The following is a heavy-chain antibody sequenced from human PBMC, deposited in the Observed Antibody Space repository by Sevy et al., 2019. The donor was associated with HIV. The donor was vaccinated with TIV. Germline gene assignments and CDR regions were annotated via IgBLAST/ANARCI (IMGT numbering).Heavy chain of an antibody. Sequence: GGSLRLSCAASGSAFYNFGLGWIRQAQGKGLEWVATLSFGCGKINYEDSVKGRFTISRDNSKNSFYLQMDNLRVEDTALYYCAREGCTRPHDYWGQGTRVTVSS. V-gene: IGHV3-23*01. CDR3: AREGCTRPHDY. J-gene: IGHJ4*02. CDR2: LSFGCGKI. CDR1: GSAFYNFG. D-gene: IGHD2-8*01.